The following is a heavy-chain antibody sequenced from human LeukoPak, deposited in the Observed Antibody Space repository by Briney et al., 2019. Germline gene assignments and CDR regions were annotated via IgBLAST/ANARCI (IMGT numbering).Heavy chain of an antibody. V-gene: IGHV3-9*02. CDR2: ISWNSGSI. Sequence: PGGSLRLSCAASGFTSDDYAMHWVRHAPAKGLEWVSGISWNSGSIGYADSVKGRFTISRDNAKNSLYLQMNSLRAEVMALYYFAKDASLPIITFFGEWYIELRGRSTLVTVSS. CDR3: AKDASLPIITFFGEWYIEL. J-gene: IGHJ2*01. CDR1: GFTSDDYA. D-gene: IGHD3-3*01.